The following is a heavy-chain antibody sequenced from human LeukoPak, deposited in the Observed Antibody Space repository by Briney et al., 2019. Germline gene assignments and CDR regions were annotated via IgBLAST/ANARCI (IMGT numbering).Heavy chain of an antibody. CDR2: IIPILGIA. D-gene: IGHD3-22*01. V-gene: IGHV1-69*04. CDR3: ARDYYDSSGTTLFDY. Sequence: ASVKVSCKASGGTFSSYAISWVRQAPGQGLEWMGRIIPILGIANYAQKFQGRVTMTTDTSTSTAYMELRSLRSDDTAVYYCARDYYDSSGTTLFDYWGQGTLVTVSS. J-gene: IGHJ4*02. CDR1: GGTFSSYA.